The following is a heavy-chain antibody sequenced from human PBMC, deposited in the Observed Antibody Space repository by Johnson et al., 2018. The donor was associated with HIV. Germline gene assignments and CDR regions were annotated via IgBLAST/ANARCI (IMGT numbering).Heavy chain of an antibody. J-gene: IGHJ3*02. CDR2: INWNGGST. V-gene: IGHV3-20*04. CDR1: GFTFSSYA. D-gene: IGHD3-22*01. Sequence: EQLVESGGGVVQPGRSLRLSCAASGFTFSSYAMHWVRQAPGKGLEWVSGINWNGGSTGYADSVKGRFTISRDNAKNSLYLQMNTLRDEDTALYYCARVQHYYDSRGPLGDAFDIWGQGTLVTVSS. CDR3: ARVQHYYDSRGPLGDAFDI.